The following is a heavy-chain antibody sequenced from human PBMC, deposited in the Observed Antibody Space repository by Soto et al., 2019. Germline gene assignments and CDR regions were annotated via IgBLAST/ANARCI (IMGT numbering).Heavy chain of an antibody. CDR2: ISRSSIYI. J-gene: IGHJ4*02. CDR1: GLTFSSFT. V-gene: IGHV3-21*01. Sequence: PGGSRRRSCAASGLTFSSFTMHGVRQAPGKGLEWVASISRSSIYIYYSDSLKGRVTISRDNAKNSLYLQMDSPRVEDTAIYYCAREELDYWGQGTLVTVSS. D-gene: IGHD1-1*01. CDR3: AREELDY.